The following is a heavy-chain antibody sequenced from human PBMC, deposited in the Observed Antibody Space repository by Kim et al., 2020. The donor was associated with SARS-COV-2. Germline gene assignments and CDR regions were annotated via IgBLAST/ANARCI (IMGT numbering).Heavy chain of an antibody. D-gene: IGHD3-3*01. Sequence: ENGRFTISRDDSKNTLYLQMSSLKTEDTAVYYCTTASYYDFCSGYYGMDVWGQGTTVTVSS. V-gene: IGHV3-15*01. J-gene: IGHJ6*02. CDR3: TTASYYDFCSGYYGMDV.